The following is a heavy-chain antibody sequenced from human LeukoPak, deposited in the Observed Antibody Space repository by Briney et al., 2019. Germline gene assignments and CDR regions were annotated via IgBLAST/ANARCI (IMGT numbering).Heavy chain of an antibody. D-gene: IGHD1-1*01. CDR1: GFTFSSYS. J-gene: IGHJ4*02. V-gene: IGHV3-23*01. CDR2: ISGSGGRI. CDR3: AENPRLEGWIYFDS. Sequence: GGSLRLSCAASGFTFSSYSMSWVRQAPGKGLEWVSSISGSGGRIDYADSVKGRFTISRDNSKNTLSLQMNSLTAEDTAVYYCAENPRLEGWIYFDSWGQGILVTVSS.